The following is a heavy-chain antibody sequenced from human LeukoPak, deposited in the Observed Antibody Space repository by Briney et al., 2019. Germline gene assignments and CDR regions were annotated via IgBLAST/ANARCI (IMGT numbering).Heavy chain of an antibody. Sequence: PSETLSLTCTVSGGSISSYCWSWIRQPPGKGLEWIGSMCFSGSTNYNPSLKSRVTISIDTSKNQFPLKLPSVTAADTAVYYCARRIVERHTIEEDNWFDPWGQGILVTVSS. J-gene: IGHJ5*02. D-gene: IGHD2-15*01. CDR1: GGSISSYC. CDR3: ARRIVERHTIEEDNWFDP. V-gene: IGHV4-59*08. CDR2: MCFSGST.